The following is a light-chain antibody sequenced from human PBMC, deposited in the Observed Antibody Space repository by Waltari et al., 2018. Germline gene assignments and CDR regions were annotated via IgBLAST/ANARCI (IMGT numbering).Light chain of an antibody. J-gene: IGLJ3*02. CDR2: DVD. Sequence: QSALTQTATVSGSPGQSITISCSGASSDTGKYNLFSWYQQQPANAPTLIVYDVDKRPSGVSNRFSGSKSGNTAFLTISGLQTADEADYYCCSYAGSAVSVFGGGTKLTVL. V-gene: IGLV2-23*02. CDR1: SSDTGKYNL. CDR3: CSYAGSAVSV.